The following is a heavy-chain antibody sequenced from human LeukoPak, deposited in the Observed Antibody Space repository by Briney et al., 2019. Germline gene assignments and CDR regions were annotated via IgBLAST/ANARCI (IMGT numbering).Heavy chain of an antibody. D-gene: IGHD1-26*01. CDR1: GFTFRSFV. Sequence: PGRSLRLSCAASGFTFRSFVMHWVRQAPGKGLEWVAAISYEDGSNKYYADSVKGRFTISRDNSKYTVYLEMNSLRAEDTAVYYCAKAGRYWDFDYWGQGTLVTVSS. J-gene: IGHJ4*02. V-gene: IGHV3-30*04. CDR3: AKAGRYWDFDY. CDR2: ISYEDGSNK.